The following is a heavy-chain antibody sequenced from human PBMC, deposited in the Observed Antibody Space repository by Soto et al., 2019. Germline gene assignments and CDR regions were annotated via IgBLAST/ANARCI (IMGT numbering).Heavy chain of an antibody. D-gene: IGHD3-22*01. J-gene: IGHJ4*02. Sequence: KPSETLSLNCTVSGDSISSGSYYWSWIRLPPGKGLEWIGYIYNSGSTNYNPSLKSRVTISVDTSKNQFSLNLSSLTAADTVVYYCARAAPLRYYYENTHYSYDYWGPGTLVTVSS. CDR1: GDSISSGSYY. CDR2: IYNSGST. CDR3: ARAAPLRYYYENTHYSYDY. V-gene: IGHV4-61*01.